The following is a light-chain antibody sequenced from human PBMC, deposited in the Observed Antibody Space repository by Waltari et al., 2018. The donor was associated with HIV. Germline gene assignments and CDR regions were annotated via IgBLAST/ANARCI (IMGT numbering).Light chain of an antibody. CDR3: NSRDSSGNPVV. CDR2: GKN. CDR1: SLRSYY. Sequence: SSELTQDPAVSVALGQTARITCQGDSLRSYYASWYQQKPGKAPVLVLYGKNNRPSGMPDRCSGSSAGNTASLTITGAQAEDDADYYCNSRDSSGNPVVFGGGTKLTVL. V-gene: IGLV3-19*01. J-gene: IGLJ2*01.